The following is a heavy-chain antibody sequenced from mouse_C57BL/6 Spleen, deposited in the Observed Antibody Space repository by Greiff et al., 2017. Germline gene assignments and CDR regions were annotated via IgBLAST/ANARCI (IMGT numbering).Heavy chain of an antibody. V-gene: IGHV1-50*01. J-gene: IGHJ1*03. CDR3: ARSLIYFDV. CDR2: IDPSDSYT. Sequence: VQLQQPGAELVKPGASVKLSCKASGYTFTSYWMQWVKQRPGQGLEWIGEIDPSDSYTNYNQKFKGKATLTVDTSSSTAYMQLSSLTSEDSAVYYCARSLIYFDVWGTGTTVTVSS. CDR1: GYTFTSYW.